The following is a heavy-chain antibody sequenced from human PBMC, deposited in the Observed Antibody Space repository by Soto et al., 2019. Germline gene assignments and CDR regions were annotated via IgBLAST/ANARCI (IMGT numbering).Heavy chain of an antibody. V-gene: IGHV3-48*01. CDR2: ISSSSSTI. J-gene: IGHJ6*03. CDR1: GFTFSSYS. Sequence: GGSLRLSCAASGFTFSSYSMNWVRQAPGKGLEWVSYISSSSSTIYYADSVKGRFTISRDNAKNSLYLQMNSLRAEDTAVYYCAIPYGDYVGYYYYYMDVWGKGTTVTVSS. D-gene: IGHD4-17*01. CDR3: AIPYGDYVGYYYYYMDV.